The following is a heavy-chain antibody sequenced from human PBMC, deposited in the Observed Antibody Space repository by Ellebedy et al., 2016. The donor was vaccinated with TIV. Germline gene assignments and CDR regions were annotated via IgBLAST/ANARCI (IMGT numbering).Heavy chain of an antibody. Sequence: GESLKISCAASGFTFSTYSMYWVRQAPGKGLVWVSRISNTGGSKTYADSVKGRFTISRDNANNTVDLQMNSLRAEDTAVYYCARSTGDWWGHGTLVTVSS. CDR2: ISNTGGSK. CDR3: ARSTGDW. CDR1: GFTFSTYS. V-gene: IGHV3-74*01. D-gene: IGHD2-8*02. J-gene: IGHJ4*01.